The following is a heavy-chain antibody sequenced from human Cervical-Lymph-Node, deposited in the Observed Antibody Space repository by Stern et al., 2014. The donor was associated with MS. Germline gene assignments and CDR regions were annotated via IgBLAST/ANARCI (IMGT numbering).Heavy chain of an antibody. CDR3: AKDISSGRWEAQYYYGMDV. CDR1: RFNFDDYA. J-gene: IGHJ6*02. V-gene: IGHV3-9*01. Sequence: QLVESGGGLVQPGRSLRLSCACSRFNFDDYAMHWVPQAPGRGLDWDSIIRWNSGSMEYADSVKGRFTISRDNAKNSLYLQMDSLRVEDTAIYYCAKDISSGRWEAQYYYGMDVWGQGTTVTVSS. D-gene: IGHD6-19*01. CDR2: IRWNSGSM.